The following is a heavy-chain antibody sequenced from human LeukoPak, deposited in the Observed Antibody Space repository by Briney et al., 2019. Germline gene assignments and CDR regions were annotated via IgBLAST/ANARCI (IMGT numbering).Heavy chain of an antibody. J-gene: IGHJ5*02. CDR3: ARDNSPGWFDP. CDR1: EFTFSVYW. CDR2: ISGDGAST. V-gene: IGHV3-74*01. D-gene: IGHD4-23*01. Sequence: PGGSLRLSCAASEFTFSVYWMHWVRQAPGKGLVWVSRISGDGASTSCADSVKGRFTISRDNAKNTVYLQMNSLRAEDTALYYCARDNSPGWFDPWGQGTLVTVSS.